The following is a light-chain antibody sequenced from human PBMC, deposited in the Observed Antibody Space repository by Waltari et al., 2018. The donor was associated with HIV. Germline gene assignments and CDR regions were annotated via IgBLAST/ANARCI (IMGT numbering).Light chain of an antibody. CDR1: PSVSSSY. CDR2: GAS. J-gene: IGKJ5*01. Sequence: ENVLTQSPCTLSFSPGERVTLSCRASPSVSSSYLAWYQQKPGQAPRLLIFGASSRATGVPDRFSGSGSGTDFTLTISRLEPEDFAVYYCQLYGSSPPITFGQGTRVEIK. CDR3: QLYGSSPPIT. V-gene: IGKV3-20*01.